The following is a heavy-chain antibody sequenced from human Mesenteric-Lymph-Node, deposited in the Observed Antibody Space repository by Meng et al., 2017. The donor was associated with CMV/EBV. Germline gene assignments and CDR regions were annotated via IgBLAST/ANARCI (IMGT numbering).Heavy chain of an antibody. Sequence: GESLRLSCAASGFTFSGYWMHWVRQIPGKGLVWVSRINSDGSSTTYADSVKGRFTISRDNAKNTLYLQMNSLRVEDTAVYYCARDVVVVPAADYYYYYGMDVWGRGTTVTVSS. CDR3: ARDVVVVPAADYYYYYGMDV. D-gene: IGHD2-2*01. J-gene: IGHJ6*02. V-gene: IGHV3-74*01. CDR2: INSDGSST. CDR1: GFTFSGYW.